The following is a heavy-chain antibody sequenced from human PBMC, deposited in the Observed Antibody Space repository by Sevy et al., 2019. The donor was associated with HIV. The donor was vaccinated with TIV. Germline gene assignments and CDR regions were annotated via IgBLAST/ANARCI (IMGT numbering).Heavy chain of an antibody. J-gene: IGHJ6*03. CDR1: GGSISSYY. Sequence: SETLSLTCNVSGGSISSYYWSWIRQPPGEGLEWIGYIYYSGSTNYNPSLKSRVTISVDTSKNQFSLKLSSVTAADTAMYYCARENMVRGVITYYYYYMDVWGKGTTVTVSS. V-gene: IGHV4-59*01. CDR2: IYYSGST. CDR3: ARENMVRGVITYYYYYMDV. D-gene: IGHD3-10*01.